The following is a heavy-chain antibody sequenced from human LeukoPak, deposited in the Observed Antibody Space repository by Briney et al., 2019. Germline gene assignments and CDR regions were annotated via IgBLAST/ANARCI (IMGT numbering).Heavy chain of an antibody. D-gene: IGHD3-10*01. Sequence: QSGGSLRLSCAASGFTFSSYAMSWVRQAPGKGLEWVSAISGSDGSTYYADSVKGRFTISRDNSKNTLYLQMNSLRAEDTAVYYCARSHPNYYGSGSSYFDYWGQGTLVTVSS. CDR2: ISGSDGST. V-gene: IGHV3-23*01. CDR3: ARSHPNYYGSGSSYFDY. J-gene: IGHJ4*02. CDR1: GFTFSSYA.